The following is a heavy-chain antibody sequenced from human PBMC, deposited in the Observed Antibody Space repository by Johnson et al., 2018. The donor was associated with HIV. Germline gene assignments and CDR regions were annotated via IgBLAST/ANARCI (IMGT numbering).Heavy chain of an antibody. J-gene: IGHJ3*01. V-gene: IGHV3-23*04. CDR2: ISGSGGST. D-gene: IGHD3-22*01. CDR3: AREISRYYYDYAAFDL. CDR1: GFTFSSYA. Sequence: VQLVESGGGVVQPGGSLRLSCAASGFTFSSYAMSWVRQAPGKGLEWVSAISGSGGSTYYADSVKGRFTISRDNSKNTLYLQMNSLRAEDTAVYYCAREISRYYYDYAAFDLWGQGTTVTVSS.